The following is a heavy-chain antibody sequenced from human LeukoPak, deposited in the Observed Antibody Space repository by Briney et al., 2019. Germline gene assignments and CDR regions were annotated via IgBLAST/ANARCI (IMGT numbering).Heavy chain of an antibody. D-gene: IGHD6-13*01. J-gene: IGHJ4*02. CDR3: AKVGAGSSWYWFDY. CDR1: GFTFSSYA. Sequence: GGSLRLSCAASGFTFSSYAMSWVRQAPGKGLEWVSTISFSGGSTYYADSVKGRFTISRDNSKNTLYLQMNSLRAEDAAVYYCAKVGAGSSWYWFDYWGQGTLVTVSS. CDR2: ISFSGGST. V-gene: IGHV3-23*01.